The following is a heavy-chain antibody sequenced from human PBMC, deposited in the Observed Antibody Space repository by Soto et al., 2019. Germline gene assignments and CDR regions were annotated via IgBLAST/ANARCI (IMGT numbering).Heavy chain of an antibody. Sequence: PSETLSLTCTVSGGYTTSAGYYWSWIRQHPGKSLEWIGYIYYSRSTTYHPSLNSRVTISVDTSKNQLSLKLSSVAAADTAVYYCARDNPNSSGWYRFPFDFWGKGTMVTVSS. CDR3: ARDNPNSSGWYRFPFDF. D-gene: IGHD6-19*01. CDR1: GGYTTSAGYY. J-gene: IGHJ3*01. V-gene: IGHV4-31*03. CDR2: IYYSRST.